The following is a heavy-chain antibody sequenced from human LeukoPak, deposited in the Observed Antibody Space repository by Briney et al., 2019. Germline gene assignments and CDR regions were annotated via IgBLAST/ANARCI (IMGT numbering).Heavy chain of an antibody. J-gene: IGHJ6*02. Sequence: GGSLRLSCAASGFTFSSYSMNWVRQAPGKGLEWVSSISSSSSYIYYADSVKGRFTISRDNAKNSLYLQMNSLRAEDTAVYYCARDRGRIVVVPAVRLAPPTTYGMDVWAQGTTVTVSS. CDR1: GFTFSSYS. V-gene: IGHV3-21*01. CDR2: ISSSSSYI. CDR3: ARDRGRIVVVPAVRLAPPTTYGMDV. D-gene: IGHD2-2*01.